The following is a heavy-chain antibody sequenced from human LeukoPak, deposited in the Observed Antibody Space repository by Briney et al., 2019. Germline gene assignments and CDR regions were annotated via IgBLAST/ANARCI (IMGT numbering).Heavy chain of an antibody. Sequence: SETLSLTCTVSGYSISRGYYWGWIRQPPGKGVEWIGSIYHSGSTYYNPSLKSRVAISVDTSKNQFSLKLSSVTAADTAVYYCARAVDYVWGSYHIIDYWGQGTLVTVSS. V-gene: IGHV4-38-2*02. CDR2: IYHSGST. J-gene: IGHJ4*02. CDR3: ARAVDYVWGSYHIIDY. CDR1: GYSISRGYY. D-gene: IGHD3-16*02.